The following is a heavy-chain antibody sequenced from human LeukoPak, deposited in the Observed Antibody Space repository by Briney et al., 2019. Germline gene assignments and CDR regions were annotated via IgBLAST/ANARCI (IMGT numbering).Heavy chain of an antibody. CDR1: GDSISRSY. CDR3: ARAALSDYGSGVYFDY. Sequence: SETLFLTCSVSGDSISRSYWSWIRQAPGKGLEWIGYISYSGRTKYHPSLKSRVTISLDTSNNQISLKLSSVTAADTAIYYCARAALSDYGSGVYFDYWGQGTLVTVSS. D-gene: IGHD4-17*01. V-gene: IGHV4-59*01. CDR2: ISYSGRT. J-gene: IGHJ4*02.